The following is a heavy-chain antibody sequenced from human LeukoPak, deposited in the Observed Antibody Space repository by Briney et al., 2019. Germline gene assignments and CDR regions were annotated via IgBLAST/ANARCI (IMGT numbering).Heavy chain of an antibody. CDR2: ISSAGT. V-gene: IGHV3-23*01. J-gene: IGHJ4*02. Sequence: GSLRLSCVASGFTFSYYAMNLVRQAPGKVLEWVSGISSAGTYYAHSLKGRFTISIDNSKNKLYLQMSTLRAEHTAVYYCANGCYSDSCPSYWGQGSLVGVSS. D-gene: IGHD3-3*01. CDR3: ANGCYSDSCPSY. CDR1: GFTFSYYA.